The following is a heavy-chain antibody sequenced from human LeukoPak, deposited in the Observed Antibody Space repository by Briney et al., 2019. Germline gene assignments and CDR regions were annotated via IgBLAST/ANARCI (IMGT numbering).Heavy chain of an antibody. V-gene: IGHV3-33*01. CDR1: GFTFRSYG. D-gene: IGHD3-3*01. CDR2: IWYDGSNK. J-gene: IGHJ6*02. Sequence: GGTLRLSCAASGFTFRSYGMHGVRQAPGKGRAGVADIWYDGSNKYYTVSVKGRFTISRDNSKNTLYLQMNILRAEDTAVYYCARQTIFGVVGHFYYYYGMDVWGQGTTVTVSS. CDR3: ARQTIFGVVGHFYYYYGMDV.